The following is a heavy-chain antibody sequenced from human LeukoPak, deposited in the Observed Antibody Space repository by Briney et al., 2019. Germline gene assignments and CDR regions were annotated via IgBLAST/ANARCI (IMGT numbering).Heavy chain of an antibody. CDR2: MSASGDSI. CDR3: AWLFYYYMDV. D-gene: IGHD3-3*01. J-gene: IGHJ6*03. Sequence: GGSLRLSCEASGFTFRTTRMTWVRQAPGKGLEYVSTMSASGDSIHYADPVKGRFTISRDNAKNSLYLQMNDLRVEETGVYYCAWLFYYYMDVWGKGTTVIVSS. V-gene: IGHV3-48*03. CDR1: GFTFRTTR.